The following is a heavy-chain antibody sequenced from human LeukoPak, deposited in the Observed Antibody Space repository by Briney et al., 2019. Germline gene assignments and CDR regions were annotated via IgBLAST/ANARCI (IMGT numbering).Heavy chain of an antibody. V-gene: IGHV1-2*02. J-gene: IGHJ3*02. CDR2: INPNSGGT. D-gene: IGHD6-19*01. CDR3: ARDEGIAVAGLDAFDI. CDR1: GYTFTGYY. Sequence: ASVKVSCKASGYTFTGYYMHWVRQAPGQGLEWMGWINPNSGGTNYAQKFQGRVTMTRDTSISTAYMELSRLRSDDTAVYYCARDEGIAVAGLDAFDIWGQGTMVTVSS.